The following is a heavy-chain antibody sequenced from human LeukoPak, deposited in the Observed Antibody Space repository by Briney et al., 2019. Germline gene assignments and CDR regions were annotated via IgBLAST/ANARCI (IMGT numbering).Heavy chain of an antibody. D-gene: IGHD2-2*02. CDR1: GGSFSGYY. CDR2: INHSGST. CDR3: ARGDTKYCNSASRHNPFDQ. Sequence: SETLSLTCAVYGGSFSGYYWSWIRQPPGKGLEWLGEINHSGSTNYNPSLKSRVTISVDTSKNQFSLKLSSVTAADTAVYYCARGDTKYCNSASRHNPFDQWGQGTLVTVTS. V-gene: IGHV4-34*01. J-gene: IGHJ4*02.